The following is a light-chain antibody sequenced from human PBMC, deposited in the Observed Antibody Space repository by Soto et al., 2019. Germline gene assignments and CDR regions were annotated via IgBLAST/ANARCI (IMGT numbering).Light chain of an antibody. CDR1: SSNIGADFD. V-gene: IGLV1-40*01. Sequence: QSVLTQPPSVSGAPGQRVTISCTGSSSNIGADFDVHWYHHLPGTAPKLLIYGNKNRPPGVPDRFSGSKSGTSASLAITGLQADDEADYYCQSYDRSLRAVVFGGGTKVTVL. J-gene: IGLJ2*01. CDR2: GNK. CDR3: QSYDRSLRAVV.